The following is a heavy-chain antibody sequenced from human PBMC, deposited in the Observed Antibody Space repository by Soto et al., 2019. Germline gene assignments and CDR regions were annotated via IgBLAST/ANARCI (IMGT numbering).Heavy chain of an antibody. CDR2: INPNGGAT. CDR1: GYSFNYYY. Sequence: GASVKVSCKTSGYSFNYYYIHWVRQAPGQGLEWMGWINPNGGATKYAQKFQGRVTVTRDTSIRTVYMELSSLRSDDTAVYYCARESGGATATLDYYYFYMDVWGKGTTVTVSS. D-gene: IGHD5-12*01. V-gene: IGHV1-2*02. CDR3: ARESGGATATLDYYYFYMDV. J-gene: IGHJ6*03.